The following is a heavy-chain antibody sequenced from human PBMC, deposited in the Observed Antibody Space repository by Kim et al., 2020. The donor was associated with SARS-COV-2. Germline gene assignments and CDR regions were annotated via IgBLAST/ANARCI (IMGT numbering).Heavy chain of an antibody. CDR3: ARRFYGSGSSNRRFDP. J-gene: IGHJ5*02. Sequence: PKRRVTISVDTSKNQFSLKLRSVTAADTAVYYCARRFYGSGSSNRRFDPWGQGTLVIVSS. D-gene: IGHD3-10*01. V-gene: IGHV4-59*08.